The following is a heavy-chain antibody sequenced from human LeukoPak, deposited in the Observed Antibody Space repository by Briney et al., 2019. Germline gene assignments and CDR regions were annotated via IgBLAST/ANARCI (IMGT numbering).Heavy chain of an antibody. CDR2: INPSGGST. Sequence: ASVKVSCKASGYTFTSYYMHWVRQAPGQGLEWMGIINPSGGSTSYAQKFQGRVTMTRDTSTSTVYMELSSLRSEDTAVYYCARVVTTTWNSYTGWFDPWGQGTLVTVSS. V-gene: IGHV1-46*01. CDR1: GYTFTSYY. J-gene: IGHJ5*02. CDR3: ARVVTTTWNSYTGWFDP. D-gene: IGHD4-11*01.